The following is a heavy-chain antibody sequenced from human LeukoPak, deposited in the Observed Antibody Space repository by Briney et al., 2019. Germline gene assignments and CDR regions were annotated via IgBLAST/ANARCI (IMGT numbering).Heavy chain of an antibody. V-gene: IGHV4-4*07. CDR3: ARASDYYLAAFDY. Sequence: SETLFLTCTVSGGSISSFKWTWMRQFAGKGLEWIGHIHASGNTNYNPSLRSRVTMSVDSSKNEFSLKLSSVTAADTAFYYCARASDYYLAAFDYWGQGTLVTVSS. J-gene: IGHJ4*02. D-gene: IGHD4-17*01. CDR1: GGSISSFK. CDR2: IHASGNT.